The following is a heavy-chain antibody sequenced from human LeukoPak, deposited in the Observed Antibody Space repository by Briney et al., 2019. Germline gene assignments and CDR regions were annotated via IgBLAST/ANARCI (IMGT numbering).Heavy chain of an antibody. Sequence: GASVKVSCKASGYTFTSYGISWVRQAPGQGLEWMGWISAYNGNTNYAQKLQGRVTMTTDTSTSTAYMELSSLRSEDTAVYYCATVLLELARFDPWGQGTLVTVSS. CDR1: GYTFTSYG. D-gene: IGHD1-7*01. CDR2: ISAYNGNT. V-gene: IGHV1-18*01. J-gene: IGHJ5*02. CDR3: ATVLLELARFDP.